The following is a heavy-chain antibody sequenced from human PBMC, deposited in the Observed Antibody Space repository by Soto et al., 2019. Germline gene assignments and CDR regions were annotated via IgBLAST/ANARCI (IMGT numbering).Heavy chain of an antibody. CDR3: AKVVVAATALSSAFDI. Sequence: EVQLLESGGGLVQPGGSLRLSCAASGFTFSSYAMSWVRQAPGKGLEWVSAISGSGGSTYYADSGKGRFTISRDNSKNTLYLQMNSLRAEDTAVYYCAKVVVAATALSSAFDIWGQGTMVTVSS. V-gene: IGHV3-23*01. CDR2: ISGSGGST. CDR1: GFTFSSYA. J-gene: IGHJ3*02. D-gene: IGHD2-15*01.